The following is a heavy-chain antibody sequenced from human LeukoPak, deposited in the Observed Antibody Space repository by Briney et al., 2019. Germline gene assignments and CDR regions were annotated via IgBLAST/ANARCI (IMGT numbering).Heavy chain of an antibody. Sequence: KSGGSLRLSCAASGFTFSDYYMSWIRQAPGKGLEWVSYISSSGTTIYYADPVKGRFTISRDNAKNSLYLQMNSLRAEETAVYYCARARAYYYESSLLFDYWGQGTLVTVSS. CDR1: GFTFSDYY. V-gene: IGHV3-11*04. CDR3: ARARAYYYESSLLFDY. D-gene: IGHD3-22*01. J-gene: IGHJ4*02. CDR2: ISSSGTTI.